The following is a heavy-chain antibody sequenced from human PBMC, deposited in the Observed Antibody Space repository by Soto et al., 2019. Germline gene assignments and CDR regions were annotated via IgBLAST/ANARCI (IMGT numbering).Heavy chain of an antibody. CDR1: GGSVSSGSYY. Sequence: SETLSLTCTVSGGSVSSGSYYWSWIRQPPGKGLEWIGYIYYSGSTNYNPSLKSRVTISVDTSKNQFSLKLSSVTAADTAVYYCARDYYDSSGPHAFDIWGQGTMVTVSS. J-gene: IGHJ3*02. D-gene: IGHD3-22*01. CDR3: ARDYYDSSGPHAFDI. CDR2: IYYSGST. V-gene: IGHV4-61*01.